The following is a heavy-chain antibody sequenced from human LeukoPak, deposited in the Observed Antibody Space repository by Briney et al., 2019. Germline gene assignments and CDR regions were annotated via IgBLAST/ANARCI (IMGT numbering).Heavy chain of an antibody. J-gene: IGHJ3*02. D-gene: IGHD3-16*02. CDR2: ISAYNGNT. CDR3: ARDGGDYDYVWGSSRSDAFDI. Sequence: ASMKVSCKASGYTFTSYGISWVRQAPGQGLEWMGWISAYNGNTNYAQKLQGRVTMTTDTSTSTAYMELRSLRSDDTAVYYCARDGGDYDYVWGSSRSDAFDIWGQGTMVTASS. CDR1: GYTFTSYG. V-gene: IGHV1-18*04.